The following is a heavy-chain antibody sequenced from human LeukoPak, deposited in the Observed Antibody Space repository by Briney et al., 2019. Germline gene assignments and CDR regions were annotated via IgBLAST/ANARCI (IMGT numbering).Heavy chain of an antibody. V-gene: IGHV4-34*01. CDR1: GGSFSGYY. D-gene: IGHD5-12*01. CDR3: ARGRKGCSGYAKIPYYYYYMDV. J-gene: IGHJ6*03. Sequence: SETLSLTCAVYGGSFSGYYWSWIRQPPGKGLEWIGEINHSGSTNYNPSLKSRVTISVDTSKNQFSLKLSSVTAADTAVYYCARGRKGCSGYAKIPYYYYYMDVWGKGTTVTVSS. CDR2: INHSGST.